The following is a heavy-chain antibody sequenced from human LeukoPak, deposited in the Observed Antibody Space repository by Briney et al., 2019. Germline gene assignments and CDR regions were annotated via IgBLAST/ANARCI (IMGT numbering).Heavy chain of an antibody. D-gene: IGHD3-10*01. CDR1: GFTFSSYD. J-gene: IGHJ4*02. CDR2: ISYDGSNK. CDR3: AKDRAPWFGETNDY. V-gene: IGHV3-30*18. Sequence: GRSLRLSCAASGFTFSSYDMHWVRQAPGKGLEWVAVISYDGSNKYYADSVKGRFTISRDNSKNTLYLQMNSLRAEDTAVYYCAKDRAPWFGETNDYWGQGTLVTVSS.